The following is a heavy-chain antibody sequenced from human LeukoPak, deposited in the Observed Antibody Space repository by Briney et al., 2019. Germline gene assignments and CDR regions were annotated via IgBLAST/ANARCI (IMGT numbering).Heavy chain of an antibody. J-gene: IGHJ4*02. CDR3: ARETVGLDY. CDR2: INADGRTT. D-gene: IGHD4-23*01. CDR1: GFTFSSYW. V-gene: IGHV3-74*01. Sequence: GGSLRLSCAASGFTFSSYWMHWVRHAPGKGLVWVSGINADGRTTRYADSVRGRFTISRDNAKNSLYLQINSLRDEDTAVYYCARETVGLDYWGQGTLVTVSS.